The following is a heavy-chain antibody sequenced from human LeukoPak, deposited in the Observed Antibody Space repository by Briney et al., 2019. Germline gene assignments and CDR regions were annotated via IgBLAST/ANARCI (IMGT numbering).Heavy chain of an antibody. CDR1: GLTFDDYG. CDR2: INWNGGST. Sequence: GGSLRLSCAASGLTFDDYGMSWVRQAPGKGLEWVSGINWNGGSTGYADSVKGRFTISRDNAKNSLYLQMNSLRAEDTALYYCARNSTRYYDFWSGYPAFLLRGFDIWGQGTMVTVSS. J-gene: IGHJ3*02. D-gene: IGHD3-3*01. V-gene: IGHV3-20*04. CDR3: ARNSTRYYDFWSGYPAFLLRGFDI.